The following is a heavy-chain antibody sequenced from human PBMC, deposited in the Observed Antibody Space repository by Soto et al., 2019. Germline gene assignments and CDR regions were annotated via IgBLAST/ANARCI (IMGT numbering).Heavy chain of an antibody. V-gene: IGHV2-5*01. CDR3: AHRRTHAGSYSFINWFDP. CDR2: IYWNDDE. D-gene: IGHD3-10*01. CDR1: GFSLRTPGEG. Sequence: SGPTLVNPTQTLPLTCTFSGFSLRTPGEGVGWIRQPPGKALEWLAIIYWNDDERYSPSLKTRLNITKDTSKNQVVLTMTNVDPVDTATYYCAHRRTHAGSYSFINWFDPWGHGTLVTVSS. J-gene: IGHJ5*02.